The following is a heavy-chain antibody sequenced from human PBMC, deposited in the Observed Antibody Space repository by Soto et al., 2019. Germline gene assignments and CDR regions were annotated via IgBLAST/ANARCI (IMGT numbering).Heavy chain of an antibody. CDR1: GASTSSGDW. V-gene: IGHV4-4*02. Sequence: QVQLQESGPGLVKPSGTLSLTCDVSGASTSSGDWWSWVRQPPGQGLEWIGEIYHSGATNYNPSLESRVTMSVDKSKNQLSLKLTSVPAADTAVYYCARMGSPVTTNRLDYWGQGTLVAVSS. J-gene: IGHJ4*02. CDR2: IYHSGAT. CDR3: ARMGSPVTTNRLDY. D-gene: IGHD4-17*01.